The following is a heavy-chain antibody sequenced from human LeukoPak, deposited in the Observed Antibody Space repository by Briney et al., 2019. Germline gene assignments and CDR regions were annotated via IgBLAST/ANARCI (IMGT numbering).Heavy chain of an antibody. J-gene: IGHJ5*02. CDR2: IRQDGSEK. CDR1: GFTISNSW. V-gene: IGHV3-7*04. CDR3: ARRYSSSWSGFDP. D-gene: IGHD6-13*01. Sequence: PGGSLRLSCEGSGFTISNSWMSWVRQAPGKGLEWVANIRQDGSEKYYVDSVKGRFTISRDNAKNSLYLQMNSLRGGDTAVYYCARRYSSSWSGFDPWGQGTLVTVSS.